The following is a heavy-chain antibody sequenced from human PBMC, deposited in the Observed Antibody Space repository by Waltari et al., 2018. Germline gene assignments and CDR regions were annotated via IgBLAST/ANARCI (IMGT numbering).Heavy chain of an antibody. CDR1: GGSFSGYY. J-gene: IGHJ6*02. Sequence: QVQLQQWGAGLLKPSETLSLTCAVYGGSFSGYYWSWLRPPPGKGLEWIGEINHSGSTNYNPSLKSRVTISVDTSKNQFSLKLSSVTAADTAVYYCATVYSSRWYTFSMDVWGQGTTVTVSS. CDR3: ATVYSSRWYTFSMDV. D-gene: IGHD6-13*01. V-gene: IGHV4-34*01. CDR2: INHSGST.